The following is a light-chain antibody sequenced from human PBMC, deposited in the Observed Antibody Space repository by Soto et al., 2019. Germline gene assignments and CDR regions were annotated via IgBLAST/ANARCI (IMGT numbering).Light chain of an antibody. CDR2: EVV. V-gene: IGLV2-8*01. CDR1: KSDIGVYDF. CDR3: KSYAGRNTYV. J-gene: IGLJ1*01. Sequence: ALTQPPSASGSPGQSVTISCTGTKSDIGVYDFVSWYQHHPGKAPRLIIYEVVQRPSGVPDRFSGSKSGNTASLTVSGLQAADEADYFCKSYAGRNTYVFGSGTKVTVL.